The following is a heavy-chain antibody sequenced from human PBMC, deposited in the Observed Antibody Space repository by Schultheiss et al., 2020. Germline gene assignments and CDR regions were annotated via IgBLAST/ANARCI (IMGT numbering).Heavy chain of an antibody. CDR2: ISGDSSDT. D-gene: IGHD2-21*02. CDR3: VRGTRSGGDG. J-gene: IGHJ4*02. CDR1: GFAFRGRY. Sequence: GGSLRLSCAASGFAFRGRYMSWIRQAPGRGPEWLSYISGDSSDTEYADSVKGRFTISRDNARNSLYLQMNSLRVEDTAIYYCVRGTRSGGDGWGQGTLVTVSS. V-gene: IGHV3-11*06.